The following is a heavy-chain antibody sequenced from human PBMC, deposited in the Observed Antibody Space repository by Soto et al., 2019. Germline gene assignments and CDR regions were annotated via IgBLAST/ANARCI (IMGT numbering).Heavy chain of an antibody. V-gene: IGHV3-23*01. Sequence: GGSLRLSCAASGFTFSSYAMSWVRQAPGKGLEWVSAISGSGGSTYYADSVKGRFTISRDNSKNTLYLQMNSLRAEDTAVYYCAKDLSPIAVVPAAKGVVSWGQGTLVTVSS. CDR3: AKDLSPIAVVPAAKGVVS. CDR2: ISGSGGST. J-gene: IGHJ5*02. CDR1: GFTFSSYA. D-gene: IGHD2-2*01.